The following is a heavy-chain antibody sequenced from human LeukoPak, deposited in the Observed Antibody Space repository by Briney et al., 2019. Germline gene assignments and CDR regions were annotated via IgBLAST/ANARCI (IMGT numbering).Heavy chain of an antibody. CDR1: GFTFSSYG. J-gene: IGHJ4*02. D-gene: IGHD6-6*01. CDR2: ISYDGSNK. Sequence: GGSLTLSCAASGFTFSSYGLHWVRQAPGKGLEWVAVISYDGSNKYYADSVKGRFTISRDTSKNTLYLQMNSLRAEDTAVYYCAKGGPALAARHLYYFDYWGQGTLVTVSS. V-gene: IGHV3-30*18. CDR3: AKGGPALAARHLYYFDY.